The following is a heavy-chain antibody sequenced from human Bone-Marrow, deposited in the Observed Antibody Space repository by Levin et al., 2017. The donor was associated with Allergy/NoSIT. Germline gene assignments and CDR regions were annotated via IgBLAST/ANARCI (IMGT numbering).Heavy chain of an antibody. V-gene: IGHV3-64*01. D-gene: IGHD2-15*01. CDR1: GFTFRSYA. CDR2: VSNNGGRT. CDR3: ARGSSCSGDSCYYNL. Sequence: PTGGSLRLSCAASGFTFRSYAMHWVRQAPGKGLEYVSAVSNNGGRTYYANSVKGRFTISRDNSKNTLYLQMGSLSTEDMAVYYCARGSSCSGDSCYYNLWGQGTLVTVSS. J-gene: IGHJ5*02.